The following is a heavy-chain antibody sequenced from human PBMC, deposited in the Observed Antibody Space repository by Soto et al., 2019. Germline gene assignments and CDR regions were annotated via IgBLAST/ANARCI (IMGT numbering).Heavy chain of an antibody. J-gene: IGHJ4*02. D-gene: IGHD1-20*01. V-gene: IGHV1-69*01. CDR3: ARGGSGYTWFNEF. Sequence: QEQLVKSGAEVKKPGSSVNVSCKASGGLFSSYPISWVRNVTGQGLEWMGGIIPVFQTAYYTQRFQGRVTITASESTYTAFMELSSLRSEDTAIYYCARGGSGYTWFNEFWGQGALFTVAS. CDR2: IIPVFQTA. CDR1: GGLFSSYP.